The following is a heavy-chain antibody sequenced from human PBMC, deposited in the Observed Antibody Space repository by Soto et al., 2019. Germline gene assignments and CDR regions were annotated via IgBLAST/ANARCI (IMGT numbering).Heavy chain of an antibody. CDR1: GGSVSSAGSY. D-gene: IGHD4-17*01. Sequence: SETLSLTCSVSGGSVSSAGSYWSWIRQPPGQGLEWIGYIYYSGDTNFNPSLKSRVTISVDTSKNQFSLKLSSVTAADTAVYYCARGNYGDYGWYYYGMDAWGQRTTVTVSS. CDR2: IYYSGDT. CDR3: ARGNYGDYGWYYYGMDA. V-gene: IGHV4-61*08. J-gene: IGHJ6*02.